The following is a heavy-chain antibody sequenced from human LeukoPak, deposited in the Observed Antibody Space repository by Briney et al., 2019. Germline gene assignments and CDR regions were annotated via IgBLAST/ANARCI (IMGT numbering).Heavy chain of an antibody. CDR3: AKDRSCTNNICHGDFDY. CDR2: INFDGSST. Sequence: GGSLRLPCAGSGFTFSSYWMHWVRQAPGKGLVWVSRINFDGSSTSYADSVKGRFTISRDNSKNTLYLQMNSLRAEDTAVYYCAKDRSCTNNICHGDFDYWGQGTLVTVSS. J-gene: IGHJ4*02. D-gene: IGHD2-8*01. CDR1: GFTFSSYW. V-gene: IGHV3-74*01.